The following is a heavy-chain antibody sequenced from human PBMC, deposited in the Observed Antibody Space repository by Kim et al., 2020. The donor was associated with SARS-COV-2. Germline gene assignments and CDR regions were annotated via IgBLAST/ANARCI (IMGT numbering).Heavy chain of an antibody. D-gene: IGHD4-17*01. CDR3: ARDAYGDYEGGAFDI. J-gene: IGHJ3*02. CDR1: GFTFSSYG. Sequence: GGSLRLSCAASGFTFSSYGMHWVRQAPGKGLEWVAVIWYDGSNKYYADSVKGRFTISRDNSKNTLYLQMNSLRAEDTAVYYCARDAYGDYEGGAFDIWGQGTMVTVSS. V-gene: IGHV3-33*08. CDR2: IWYDGSNK.